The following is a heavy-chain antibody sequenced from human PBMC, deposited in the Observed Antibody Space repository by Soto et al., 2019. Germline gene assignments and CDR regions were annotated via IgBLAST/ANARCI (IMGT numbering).Heavy chain of an antibody. Sequence: PSETLSLTCTVSNGSLSGYYWTWIRQSPGKGLEWIGYIYYSGHTYYNPSLKSRVTISVDTPKNQFSLKLSSVTAADTAVYYCARVITMMDDAFDIWGQGTMVTVSS. CDR2: IYYSGHT. D-gene: IGHD3-22*01. V-gene: IGHV4-59*12. CDR3: ARVITMMDDAFDI. CDR1: NGSLSGYY. J-gene: IGHJ3*02.